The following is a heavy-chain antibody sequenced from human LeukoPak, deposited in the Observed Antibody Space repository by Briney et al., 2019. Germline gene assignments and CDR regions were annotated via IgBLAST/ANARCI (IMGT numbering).Heavy chain of an antibody. CDR3: ARVGAGLREYFDY. Sequence: PSETLSLTCTVSGGSISSGSYYWSWIRQPAGKGLEWIGRIYTSGSTNYNPSLKSRVTISVDTSKNQFSLKLSSVTAAATAVYYCARVGAGLREYFDYWGQGTLVTVSS. J-gene: IGHJ4*02. CDR2: IYTSGST. V-gene: IGHV4-61*02. D-gene: IGHD1-26*01. CDR1: GGSISSGSYY.